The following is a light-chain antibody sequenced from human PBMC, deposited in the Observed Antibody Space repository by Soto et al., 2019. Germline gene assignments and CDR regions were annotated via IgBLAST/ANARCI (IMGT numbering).Light chain of an antibody. V-gene: IGKV3-11*01. Sequence: EIVMTQSPATLSVSPGERATLSCRASQSFSSNLAWYQQKPGQAPRLLIYDASNRATGIPARFSGSGSGTDFTLTISSLEPEDFAVYYCPQRSNWPITFGQGTRLEL. CDR3: PQRSNWPIT. CDR2: DAS. CDR1: QSFSSN. J-gene: IGKJ5*01.